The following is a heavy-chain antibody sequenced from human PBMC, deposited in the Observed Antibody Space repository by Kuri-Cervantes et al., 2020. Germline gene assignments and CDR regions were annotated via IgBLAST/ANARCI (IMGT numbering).Heavy chain of an antibody. CDR1: GFTFSSYS. Sequence: GESLKISCAASGFTFSSYSMNWVRQAPGKGLEWVSSISSSSSYIYYADSVKGRFTISRDNAKNSLYLQMNSLRAEDTALYYCARSAGGSSGYYMWYFDLWGRGTLVTVSS. CDR2: ISSSSSYI. V-gene: IGHV3-21*04. D-gene: IGHD3-22*01. CDR3: ARSAGGSSGYYMWYFDL. J-gene: IGHJ2*01.